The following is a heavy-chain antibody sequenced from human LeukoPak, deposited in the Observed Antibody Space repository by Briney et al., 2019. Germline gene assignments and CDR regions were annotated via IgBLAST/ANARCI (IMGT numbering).Heavy chain of an antibody. V-gene: IGHV3-74*01. CDR2: INSDGTTT. D-gene: IGHD6-19*01. CDR3: ARAGWYRWDY. Sequence: GGSLRLSCAASGFTFSTYWMHWVRQPPGKGLEWVSRINSDGTTTNYADSVKGRFTISRDNAKNTLYLQMNTLRVEDTAVYYCARAGWYRWDYWGQGTLVTVSS. CDR1: GFTFSTYW. J-gene: IGHJ4*02.